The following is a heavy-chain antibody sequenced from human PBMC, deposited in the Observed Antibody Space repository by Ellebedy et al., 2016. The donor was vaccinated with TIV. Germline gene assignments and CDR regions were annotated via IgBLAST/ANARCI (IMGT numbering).Heavy chain of an antibody. CDR3: TKDGSGTKNF. D-gene: IGHD1-1*01. CDR1: GLSSSTSW. J-gene: IGHJ4*02. CDR2: MNGAGNER. V-gene: IGHV3-7*01. Sequence: PGGSLRLSCAVSGLSSSTSWMSWVRQAPGQGLEWVANMNGAGNERYYVDSVEGRFTISRDNTRNSLYLQMNSLRADDTAVYYCTKDGSGTKNFWGQGTLVTVSS.